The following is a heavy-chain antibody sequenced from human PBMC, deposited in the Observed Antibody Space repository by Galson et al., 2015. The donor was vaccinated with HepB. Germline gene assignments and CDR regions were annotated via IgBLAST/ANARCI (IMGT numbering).Heavy chain of an antibody. V-gene: IGHV1-46*01. CDR1: GYTFISYS. J-gene: IGHJ6*02. D-gene: IGHD1-1*01. CDR3: ARWATGTGGPFCMDV. Sequence: SVKVSCKASGYTFISYSMHWVRQAPGQGLEWMGIINPSGGSTTYAEKFQGRVTMTSDPSTSTVYMELRRLRSDDTAVYYCARWATGTGGPFCMDVWGQGTTVTVSS. CDR2: INPSGGST.